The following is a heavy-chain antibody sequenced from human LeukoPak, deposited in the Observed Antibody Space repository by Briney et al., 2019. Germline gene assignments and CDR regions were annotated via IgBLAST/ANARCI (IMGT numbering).Heavy chain of an antibody. V-gene: IGHV3-30*04. J-gene: IGHJ6*02. CDR1: GFTFSSYA. Sequence: GGSLRLSCAASGFTFSSYAMHWVRQAPGKGLEWVAVISYDGSNKYYADSVKGRFTISRDSSKNTLYLQMNSLRAEDTAVYYCAREEGYYYGMDVWGQGTTVTVSS. CDR3: AREEGYYYGMDV. CDR2: ISYDGSNK.